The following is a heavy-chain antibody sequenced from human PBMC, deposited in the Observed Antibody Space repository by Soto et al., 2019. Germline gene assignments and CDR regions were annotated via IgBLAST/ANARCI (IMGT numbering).Heavy chain of an antibody. Sequence: LRLSCAASGFTVSSNYMSWVRQAPGKGLEWVSVIYSGGSTYYADSVKGRFTISRDNSKSTLYLQMNSLRAEDTAVYYCAREFLGTTGAFDIWGQGTMVTVSS. CDR1: GFTVSSNY. J-gene: IGHJ3*02. V-gene: IGHV3-53*01. D-gene: IGHD7-27*01. CDR3: AREFLGTTGAFDI. CDR2: IYSGGST.